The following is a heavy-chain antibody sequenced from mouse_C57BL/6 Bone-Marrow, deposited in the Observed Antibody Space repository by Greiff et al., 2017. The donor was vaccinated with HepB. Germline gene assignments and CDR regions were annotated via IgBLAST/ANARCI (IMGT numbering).Heavy chain of an antibody. V-gene: IGHV14-4*01. Sequence: VQLQQSGAELVRPGASVKLSCTASGFNIKDDYMHWVKQRPEQGLEWIGWIDPENGDTEYASKFQGKATITAYTSSNTAYLQLSSLTSEDTAVYYCTDGYYVFAYWGQGTLVTVSA. J-gene: IGHJ3*01. CDR2: IDPENGDT. D-gene: IGHD2-3*01. CDR1: GFNIKDDY. CDR3: TDGYYVFAY.